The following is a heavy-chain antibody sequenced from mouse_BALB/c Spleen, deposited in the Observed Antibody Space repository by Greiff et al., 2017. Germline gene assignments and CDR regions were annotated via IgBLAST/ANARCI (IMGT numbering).Heavy chain of an antibody. J-gene: IGHJ4*01. CDR1: GFNIKDTY. Sequence: EVQLQQSGAELVKPGASVKLSCTASGFNIKDTYMHWVKQRPEQGLEWIGRIDPANGNTKYDPKFQGKATITADTSSNTAYLQLSSLTSEDTAVYYCAREGYYGSLYYYAMDYWGQGTSVNVSS. CDR2: IDPANGNT. D-gene: IGHD1-1*01. V-gene: IGHV14-3*02. CDR3: AREGYYGSLYYYAMDY.